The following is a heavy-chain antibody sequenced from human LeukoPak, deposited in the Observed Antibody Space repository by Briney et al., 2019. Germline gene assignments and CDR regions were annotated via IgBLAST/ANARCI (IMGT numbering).Heavy chain of an antibody. V-gene: IGHV4-4*07. CDR2: IETSGST. CDR3: ARYYYDSSGYYQRRNWFDP. D-gene: IGHD3-22*01. J-gene: IGHJ5*02. Sequence: SETLSLTCTVSGGSISTYYWSWIQQPAGKGLEWIGRIETSGSTSYNPSLKSRVTMSVDTSKNQFSLKLSSVTAADTAVYYCARYYYDSSGYYQRRNWFDPWGQGTLVTVSS. CDR1: GGSISTYY.